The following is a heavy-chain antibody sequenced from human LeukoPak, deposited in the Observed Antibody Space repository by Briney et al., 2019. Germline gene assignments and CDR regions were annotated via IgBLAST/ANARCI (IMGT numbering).Heavy chain of an antibody. V-gene: IGHV3-15*01. D-gene: IGHD3-3*01. Sequence: GGSLRLSCAASGFTFSSYAMHWVRQAPGKGLEWVGRIKSKTDGGTTDYAAPVKGRFTISRDDSKNTLYLQMNSLKTEDTAVYYCTTAPITIFGVVHPVDVWGQGTTVTVSS. J-gene: IGHJ6*02. CDR2: IKSKTDGGTT. CDR3: TTAPITIFGVVHPVDV. CDR1: GFTFSSYA.